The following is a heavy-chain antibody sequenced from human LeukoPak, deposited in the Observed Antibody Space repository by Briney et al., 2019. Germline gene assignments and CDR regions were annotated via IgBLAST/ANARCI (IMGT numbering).Heavy chain of an antibody. J-gene: IGHJ4*02. Sequence: GGSLRLSCAASGFTFSSYGMHWVRQAPGKGLEWLAVISYDGSNKYYADSVKGRFTISRDNSKNTLYLQMSSLRAEDTAVYYCAKDRGWALDYWGQGTLVTVSS. CDR3: AKDRGWALDY. CDR2: ISYDGSNK. D-gene: IGHD6-19*01. V-gene: IGHV3-30*18. CDR1: GFTFSSYG.